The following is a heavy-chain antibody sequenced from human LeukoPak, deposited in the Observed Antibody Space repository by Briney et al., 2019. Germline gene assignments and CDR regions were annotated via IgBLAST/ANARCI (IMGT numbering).Heavy chain of an antibody. J-gene: IGHJ6*03. Sequence: ASVKVSCKASGYTFTSYHMHWVRQAPGQGLEWMGIINPSGGTTNYAQKFRGRVTITADESTSTAYMELSSLRSEDTAVYYCAVTRTGSGSYLYYYYMDVWGKGTTVTISS. CDR1: GYTFTSYH. D-gene: IGHD3-10*01. CDR2: INPSGGTT. CDR3: AVTRTGSGSYLYYYYMDV. V-gene: IGHV1-46*01.